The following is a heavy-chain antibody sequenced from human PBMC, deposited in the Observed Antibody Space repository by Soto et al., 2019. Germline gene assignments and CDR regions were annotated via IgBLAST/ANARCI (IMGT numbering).Heavy chain of an antibody. J-gene: IGHJ6*02. CDR1: GFTFSNAW. V-gene: IGHV3-15*07. CDR2: IKSKTDGGTT. CDR3: TTGLRITIFGVVIIRDYYGMDV. Sequence: PGGSLRLSCAASGFTFSNAWMNWVRQAPGKGLEWVGRIKSKTDGGTTDYAAPVKGRFTISRDDSKNTLYLQMNSLKTEDTAVYYCTTGLRITIFGVVIIRDYYGMDVWGQGTTVTVSS. D-gene: IGHD3-3*01.